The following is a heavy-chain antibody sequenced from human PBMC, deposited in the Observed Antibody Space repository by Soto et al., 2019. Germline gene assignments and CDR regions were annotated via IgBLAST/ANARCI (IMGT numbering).Heavy chain of an antibody. Sequence: EVQVVEAGGGLVQPGGSLRLSCAASGFTLSDYYMDWVRQAPGKGLEWVGRTRSKAKSYTTEYAASVKGRFTISRDDSNNSLYLQMNSLKTEDAAVYYCVRGFNSFYIWGQGTMVTVSS. J-gene: IGHJ3*02. CDR3: VRGFNSFYI. CDR1: GFTLSDYY. CDR2: TRSKAKSYTT. V-gene: IGHV3-72*01.